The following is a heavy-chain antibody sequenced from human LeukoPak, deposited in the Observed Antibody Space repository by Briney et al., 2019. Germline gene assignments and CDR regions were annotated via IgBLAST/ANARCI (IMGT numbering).Heavy chain of an antibody. D-gene: IGHD1-1*01. Sequence: SETLSLTCTVSGGSISSYYWSWIRQPPGKGLEWIGYIYYSGSTNYNPSLKSRVTISVDTSKNQFSLKLSSVTAADTAVYYCARHPLVGISAWFDPWGQGTLVTVSS. V-gene: IGHV4-59*08. CDR1: GGSISSYY. CDR3: ARHPLVGISAWFDP. CDR2: IYYSGST. J-gene: IGHJ5*02.